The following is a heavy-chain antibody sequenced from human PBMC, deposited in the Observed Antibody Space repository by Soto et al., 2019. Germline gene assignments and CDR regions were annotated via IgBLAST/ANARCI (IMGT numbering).Heavy chain of an antibody. CDR2: IWYDGSNK. Sequence: GSLRLSCAASGFTFSSYGMHWVRQAPGKGLEWVAVIWYDGSNKYYADSVKGRFTISRDNSKNTLYLQMNSLRAEDTAVYYCMGVVPAASLVYWGQGTLVTVSS. CDR3: MGVVPAASLVY. V-gene: IGHV3-33*01. D-gene: IGHD2-2*01. J-gene: IGHJ4*02. CDR1: GFTFSSYG.